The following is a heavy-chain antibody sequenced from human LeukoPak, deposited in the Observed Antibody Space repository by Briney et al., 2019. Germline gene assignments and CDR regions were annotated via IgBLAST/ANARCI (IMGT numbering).Heavy chain of an antibody. V-gene: IGHV3-21*01. CDR1: GFSFSSYS. D-gene: IGHD6-13*01. CDR3: ARGIAAAGTWFDP. Sequence: GGSLRHSCAASGFSFSSYSMKWVRQAAGKGLDWVASISSSSSYIYYANSVKGRFTISRDNAKNSLYLQMNSLRAEDTAVYYCARGIAAAGTWFDPCGQGTLVTVSS. J-gene: IGHJ5*02. CDR2: ISSSSSYI.